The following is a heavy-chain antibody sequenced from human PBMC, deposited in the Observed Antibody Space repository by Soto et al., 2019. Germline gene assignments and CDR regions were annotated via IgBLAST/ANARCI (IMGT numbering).Heavy chain of an antibody. CDR1: GFTFDDYA. J-gene: IGHJ4*02. CDR3: AKGSREGCSGGSCYFDY. V-gene: IGHV3-43*02. CDR2: ISGDGGST. Sequence: GGSLRLSCAASGFTFDDYAMHWVRQAPGKGLEWVSLISGDGGSTYYADSVKGRFTISRDNSKNSLYLQMNSLRTEDTALYYCAKGSREGCSGGSCYFDYWGQGTRVTVSS. D-gene: IGHD2-15*01.